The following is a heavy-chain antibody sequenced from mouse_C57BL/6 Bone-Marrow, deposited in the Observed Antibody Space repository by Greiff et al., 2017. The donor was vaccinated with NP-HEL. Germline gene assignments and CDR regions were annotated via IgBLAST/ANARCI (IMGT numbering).Heavy chain of an antibody. CDR3: AKGGYGSSPWFAY. Sequence: VQLVESGPGLVQPSQSLSITCTVSGFSLTSYGVHWVRQSPGKGLEWLGVIWRGGSTDYNAAFMSRLSITKDNSKSQVFFKMNSLQADDTAIYYCAKGGYGSSPWFAYWGQGTLVTVSA. J-gene: IGHJ3*01. V-gene: IGHV2-5*01. CDR1: GFSLTSYG. CDR2: IWRGGST. D-gene: IGHD1-1*01.